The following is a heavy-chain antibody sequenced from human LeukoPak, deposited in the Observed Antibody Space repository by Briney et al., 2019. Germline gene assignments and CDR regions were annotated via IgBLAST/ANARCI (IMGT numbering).Heavy chain of an antibody. CDR1: GFTFSNYA. CDR2: INDNGGRT. J-gene: IGHJ4*02. CDR3: AKDTRDRAAAASRGYYFDC. V-gene: IGHV3-23*01. D-gene: IGHD6-13*01. Sequence: GGSLRLSCAVSGFTFSNYAMNWVRQAPGKGLEWVSGINDNGGRTYYADSVKGRFTISRDNSENTLYLQMNSLRAEDTALYYCAKDTRDRAAAASRGYYFDCWGQGTLVSVSS.